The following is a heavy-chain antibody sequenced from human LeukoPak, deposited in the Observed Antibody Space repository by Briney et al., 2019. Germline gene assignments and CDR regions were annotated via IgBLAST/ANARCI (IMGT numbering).Heavy chain of an antibody. D-gene: IGHD2-2*01. CDR2: IKSDGSRT. V-gene: IGHV3-74*01. CDR1: GFTFSSYW. CDR3: ARCTASCYANAFDV. Sequence: PGGSLRLSCAASGFTFSSYWMHWVRQAPGKGLVWVSRIKSDGSRTDYADSVKGRFTISRDDSKNTLYLQMNSLRPDDTAVYYCARCTASCYANAFDVWGQGTLLTVSS. J-gene: IGHJ3*01.